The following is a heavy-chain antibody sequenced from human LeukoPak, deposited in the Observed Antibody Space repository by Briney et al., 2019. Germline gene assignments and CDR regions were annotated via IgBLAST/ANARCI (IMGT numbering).Heavy chain of an antibody. CDR1: GYTFTGYY. CDR2: INPNSGGT. V-gene: IGHV1-2*02. D-gene: IGHD1-26*01. CDR3: ARDRTHGSYYDY. Sequence: GASVKVSCKASGYTFTGYYMHWVRQAPGQGLEWMGWINPNSGGTNYAQKFQGRVTMTRDTSISTAYMELSRLRSDDTVVYYCARDRTHGSYYDYWGQGTLVTVSS. J-gene: IGHJ4*02.